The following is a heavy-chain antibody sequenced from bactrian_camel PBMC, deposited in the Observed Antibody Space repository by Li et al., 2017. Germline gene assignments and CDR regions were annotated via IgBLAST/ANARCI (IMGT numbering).Heavy chain of an antibody. CDR1: SDSRSGADGDTPSTYC. CDR2: IWLGGRST. CDR3: VADPLSGCNWYNLVYFAHRGPGTST. V-gene: IGHV3S1*01. J-gene: IGHJ4*01. D-gene: IGHD6*01. Sequence: HVQLVESGGGSVQAGGSLRPSCKVTSDSRSGADGDTPSTYCMAWFRQVPGKEREGVARIWLGGRSTAYADSVKGRFTIVKDSAKNTLYLDMHSLKAEDSAMYYCVADPLSGCNWYNLVYFAHRGPGTSTGARGPRSPSP.